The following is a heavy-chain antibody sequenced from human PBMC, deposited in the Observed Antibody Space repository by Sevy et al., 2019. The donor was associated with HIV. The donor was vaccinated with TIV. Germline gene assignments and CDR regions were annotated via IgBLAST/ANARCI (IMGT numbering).Heavy chain of an antibody. CDR1: GVSMSGSSYD. CDR3: ARQGGLVDRAFDY. J-gene: IGHJ4*02. CDR2: IFFSGST. D-gene: IGHD3-10*01. V-gene: IGHV4-39*01. Sequence: SETLSLTCTVSGVSMSGSSYDWGWIRQTPGKGLEWIASIFFSGSTYYNPSLKGRVTISVDTSKSQFSLKLNSVTAADTALYYCARQGGLVDRAFDYWGQGTLVTVSS.